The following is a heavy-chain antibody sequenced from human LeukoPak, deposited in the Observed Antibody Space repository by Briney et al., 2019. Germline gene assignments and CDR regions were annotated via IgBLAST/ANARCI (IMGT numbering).Heavy chain of an antibody. V-gene: IGHV1-24*01. Sequence: ASVKVSCKVSGYTLTELSMHWVRQAPGKGLEWMGGFDPEDGETIYARKFQGRVTMTEDTSTDTAYMELSSLRSEDTAVYYCATDYKWELRFWEYWGQGTLATVSS. D-gene: IGHD1-26*01. CDR1: GYTLTELS. CDR3: ATDYKWELRFWEY. CDR2: FDPEDGET. J-gene: IGHJ4*02.